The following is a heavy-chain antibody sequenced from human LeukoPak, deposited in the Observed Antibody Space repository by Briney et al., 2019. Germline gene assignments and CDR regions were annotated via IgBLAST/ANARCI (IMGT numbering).Heavy chain of an antibody. Sequence: GGSLRLSCAASGFAFSSSSMNWVRQAPGKGLEWISYISSDSNIIYYADSVKGRFTISRDNAKNALYLQMNSLRAEDTAVYYCAASYYYGSGRSGDVWGQGTTVTVSS. CDR1: GFAFSSSS. CDR2: ISSDSNII. J-gene: IGHJ6*02. D-gene: IGHD3-10*01. CDR3: AASYYYGSGRSGDV. V-gene: IGHV3-48*04.